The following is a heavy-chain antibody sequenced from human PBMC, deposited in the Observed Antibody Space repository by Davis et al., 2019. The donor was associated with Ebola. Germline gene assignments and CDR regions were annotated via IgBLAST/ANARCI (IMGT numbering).Heavy chain of an antibody. V-gene: IGHV3-21*01. J-gene: IGHJ4*02. CDR1: GFTFNSYS. CDR2: ISSSSSYI. Sequence: GGSLRLSCAASGFTFNSYSMNWVRQAPGKGLEWVSSISSSSSYIYYADSVKGRFTISRDNAKNSLYLQMNSLRAEDTAVYYCARDPTMVRGVIKGLYYFDYWGQGTLVTVSS. D-gene: IGHD3-10*01. CDR3: ARDPTMVRGVIKGLYYFDY.